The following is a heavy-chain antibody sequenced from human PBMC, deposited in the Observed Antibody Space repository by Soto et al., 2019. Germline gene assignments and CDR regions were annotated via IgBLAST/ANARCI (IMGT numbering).Heavy chain of an antibody. CDR1: GFTFSSYS. V-gene: IGHV3-21*01. D-gene: IGHD3-22*01. Sequence: PGGSLRLSCAASGFTFSSYSLNWVRQAPGKGLEWVSSISSSSSYIYYADSVQGRFTISRDNSKNTLYLQMNSLRAEDTAVYYCARAYYDSSGPYDAFDIWGRGTMVTVSS. CDR3: ARAYYDSSGPYDAFDI. J-gene: IGHJ3*02. CDR2: ISSSSSYI.